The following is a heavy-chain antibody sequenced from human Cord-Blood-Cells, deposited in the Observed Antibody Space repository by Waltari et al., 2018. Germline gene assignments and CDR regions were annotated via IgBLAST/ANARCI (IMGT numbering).Heavy chain of an antibody. CDR3: AREAAFDI. V-gene: IGHV3-48*02. J-gene: IGHJ3*02. CDR2: ISSSSSTI. Sequence: EVQLVESGGGLVQPGGSLRLSCAASGFTFSSYSMNWVRQAPGKGLEWVSYISSSSSTIYHADSVKGRVTSPRDNAKSSLYLQMNSLGDEDTAVYYCAREAAFDIWGQGTMVTVSS. CDR1: GFTFSSYS.